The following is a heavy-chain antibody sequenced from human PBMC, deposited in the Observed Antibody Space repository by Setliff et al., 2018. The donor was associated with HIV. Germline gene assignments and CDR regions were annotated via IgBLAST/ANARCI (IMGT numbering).Heavy chain of an antibody. Sequence: PGGSLRLSCAASGFTFSSYWMSWVRQAPGKGLEWVANIKEDGGEKYYVDSVKGRFTISRDNAKNSLYLQMNSLRAEDTAVYYCARDWSRYCGSTNCPPRGWFDPWGQGTLVTVSS. V-gene: IGHV3-7*01. CDR1: GFTFSSYW. CDR3: ARDWSRYCGSTNCPPRGWFDP. J-gene: IGHJ5*02. CDR2: IKEDGGEK. D-gene: IGHD2-2*01.